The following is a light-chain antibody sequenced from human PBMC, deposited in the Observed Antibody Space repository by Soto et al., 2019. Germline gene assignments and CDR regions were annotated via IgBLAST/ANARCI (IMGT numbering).Light chain of an antibody. V-gene: IGLV2-14*03. J-gene: IGLJ1*01. Sequence: QSALTQPASVSGSPGQSITISCTGTSSDIGAYNYDSWYQQHHPGEAPKLIIYDVSHRPPGVSNRFSGSKSGSTASLTISGLQTEDEADYYCSSYTSATTYVFGTGTKVTVL. CDR1: SSDIGAYNY. CDR2: DVS. CDR3: SSYTSATTYV.